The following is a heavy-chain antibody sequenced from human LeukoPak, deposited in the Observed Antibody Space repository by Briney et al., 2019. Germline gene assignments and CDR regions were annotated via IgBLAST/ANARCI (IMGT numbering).Heavy chain of an antibody. J-gene: IGHJ6*03. CDR3: AKDRRTYYYYYMDV. CDR2: ISGDGGST. D-gene: IGHD1-7*01. V-gene: IGHV3-43*02. CDR1: GFTFDDYA. Sequence: GGSLRLSCAASGFTFDDYAMHWVRQAPGKGLEWVSLISGDGGSTYYADSVRCQFTISRDNSKNSLYLQMTSLRTEDTALYYCAKDRRTYYYYYMDVWGKGTTVTVSS.